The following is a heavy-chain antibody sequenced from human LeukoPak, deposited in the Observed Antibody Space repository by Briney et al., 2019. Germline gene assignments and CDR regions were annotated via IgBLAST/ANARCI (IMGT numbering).Heavy chain of an antibody. V-gene: IGHV3-23*01. J-gene: IGHJ3*02. Sequence: PGGSLRLSCVASGFTFSSHGMNWVRQAPGKGLEWVSGIIPSGHTTYYADSVRGRFTISRDNSRNTVYLQMNSLRAEDTAVYYCARGSRSGVVERDAFDIWGQGTMVTVSS. CDR3: ARGSRSGVVERDAFDI. D-gene: IGHD3-3*01. CDR1: GFTFSSHG. CDR2: IIPSGHTT.